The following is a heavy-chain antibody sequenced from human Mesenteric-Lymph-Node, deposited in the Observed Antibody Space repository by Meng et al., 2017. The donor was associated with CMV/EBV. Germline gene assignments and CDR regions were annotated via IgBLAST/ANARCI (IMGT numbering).Heavy chain of an antibody. D-gene: IGHD2-2*01. V-gene: IGHV3-21*01. Sequence: GESLKISCAASGFTFSSYSMNWVRQAPGKGLEWVSSISSSSSYIYYADSVKGRFTISRDNAKNSLYLQMNSLRAEDTAVYYCARDISPTGVVPAPRWLFLNPYGMDVWGQGTTVTVSS. J-gene: IGHJ6*02. CDR2: ISSSSSYI. CDR3: ARDISPTGVVPAPRWLFLNPYGMDV. CDR1: GFTFSSYS.